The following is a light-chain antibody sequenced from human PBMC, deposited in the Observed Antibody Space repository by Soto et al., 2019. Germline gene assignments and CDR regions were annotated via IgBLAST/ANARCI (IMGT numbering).Light chain of an antibody. CDR3: QQYGSSLYT. CDR1: QSVSSSY. Sequence: EIVLTQSPGTLSLSPGERATLSCRASQSVSSSYLAWYQQKPGQAPRLLIYGASSRATGIPDRFSGGGSGPDFTLTISRLEPEDFAVYYCQQYGSSLYTFGQGTKLEIK. CDR2: GAS. J-gene: IGKJ2*01. V-gene: IGKV3-20*01.